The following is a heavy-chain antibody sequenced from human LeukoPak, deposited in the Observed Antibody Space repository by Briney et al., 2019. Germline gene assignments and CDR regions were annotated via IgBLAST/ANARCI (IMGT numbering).Heavy chain of an antibody. Sequence: GWSLRLSCAASGFTFSSYGMQWVRQAPGKGLEWVGVISYDGRVMFYGDSVKGRFIISRDNSKNTLYLQMNSLRAEDTAVYYCARLLSYYFDYWGQGTLVTVSS. CDR3: ARLLSYYFDY. V-gene: IGHV3-30*03. CDR1: GFTFSSYG. J-gene: IGHJ4*02. CDR2: ISYDGRVM. D-gene: IGHD2-15*01.